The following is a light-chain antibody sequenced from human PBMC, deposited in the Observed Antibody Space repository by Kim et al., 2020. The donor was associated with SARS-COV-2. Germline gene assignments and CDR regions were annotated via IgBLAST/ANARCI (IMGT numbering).Light chain of an antibody. Sequence: EIVLTQSPATLSLSPGERVTLSCRASQSVSSYLAWYQQKPGQAPRLLIYHASNRATGIPARFSGGGSGTDFSLTISSLEPEDFAVYYCQQRSNWPLTFGGGTKVEIK. CDR2: HAS. CDR1: QSVSSY. V-gene: IGKV3-11*01. CDR3: QQRSNWPLT. J-gene: IGKJ4*01.